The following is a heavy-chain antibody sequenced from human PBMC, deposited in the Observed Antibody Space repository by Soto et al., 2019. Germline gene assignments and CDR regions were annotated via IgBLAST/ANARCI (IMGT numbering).Heavy chain of an antibody. V-gene: IGHV4-34*01. D-gene: IGHD1-1*01. CDR1: GGSFSGYY. Sequence: SLTCAVYGGSFSGYYWSWIRQPPGKGLEWIGEINHSGSTNYNPSLKSRVTISVDTSKNQFSLKLSSVTAADTAVYYCARAWYSNLYGMDVWGQGPTVTVSS. CDR3: ARAWYSNLYGMDV. CDR2: INHSGST. J-gene: IGHJ6*02.